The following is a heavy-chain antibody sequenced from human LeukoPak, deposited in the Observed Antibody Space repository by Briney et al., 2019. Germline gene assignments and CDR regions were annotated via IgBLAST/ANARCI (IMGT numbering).Heavy chain of an antibody. CDR1: GFTFSSYA. CDR3: AKDLRGWLRLNGGIDY. CDR2: ISGSGGST. D-gene: IGHD5-12*01. V-gene: IGHV3-23*01. Sequence: PGGSLRLSCAASGFTFSSYAMSWVRQAPGKGLEWVSAISGSGGSTYYADSVKGRFTISRDNSKNTLYLQMNSLRAEDTAVYYCAKDLRGWLRLNGGIDYWGQGTLVTVSS. J-gene: IGHJ4*02.